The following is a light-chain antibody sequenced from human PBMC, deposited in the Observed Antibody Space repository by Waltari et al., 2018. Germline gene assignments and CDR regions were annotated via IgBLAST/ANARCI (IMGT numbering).Light chain of an antibody. Sequence: SYVLTQPPSVSVAPGKTARITCGGNNIGSKSVHWYQQKPGQAPVLVIYDDTDRPPGIPERFSGSNSGNTATLTISRVEAGDEADYSCQVWDSSSDQSVFGGGTKLTVL. CDR1: NIGSKS. J-gene: IGLJ2*01. CDR3: QVWDSSSDQSV. V-gene: IGLV3-21*04. CDR2: DDT.